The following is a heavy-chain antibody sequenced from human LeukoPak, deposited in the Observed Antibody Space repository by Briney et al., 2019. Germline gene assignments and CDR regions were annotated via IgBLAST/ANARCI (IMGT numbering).Heavy chain of an antibody. CDR1: GFSFSRYW. CDR2: INSDGRST. CDR3: ARDGVAAPDY. J-gene: IGHJ4*02. D-gene: IGHD3-3*01. Sequence: PGGSLRLSCAASGFSFSRYWMHWVRQVPGKGLVWVSRINSDGRSTTYADSVKGRFTISRDNAKNTLYLQLNSLRAEDTAVYFCARDGVAAPDYWGQGTLDTVSS. V-gene: IGHV3-74*01.